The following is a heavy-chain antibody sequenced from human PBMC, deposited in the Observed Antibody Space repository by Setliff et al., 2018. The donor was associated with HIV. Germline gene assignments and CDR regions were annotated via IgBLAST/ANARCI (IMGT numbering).Heavy chain of an antibody. J-gene: IGHJ4*02. CDR1: GFLFHTYW. CDR3: ATDCAVVGGTGSLDS. Sequence: GGSLRLSCAASGFLFHTYWMSWVRQAPGKGLEWVANIKEDGSEKYYVDSVKGRFTISRDNAKDSLYLQMNSLRAEDTAVYYCATDCAVVGGTGSLDSWGQGTLVTVSS. V-gene: IGHV3-7*05. D-gene: IGHD1-26*01. CDR2: IKEDGSEK.